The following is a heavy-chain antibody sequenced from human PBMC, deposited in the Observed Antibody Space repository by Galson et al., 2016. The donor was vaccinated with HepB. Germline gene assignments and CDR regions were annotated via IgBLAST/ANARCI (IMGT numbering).Heavy chain of an antibody. CDR2: INRDESST. CDR3: ARDPSYYSGMDV. J-gene: IGHJ6*02. Sequence: SLRLSCAASGFTFSSYYMHWVRQAPGKGLVWASRINRDESSTSYADYVKGRFTISRDNAKNTLYLHMNSLRAEDTAVYYCARDPSYYSGMDVWGQGTTVTVSS. V-gene: IGHV3-74*01. CDR1: GFTFSSYY.